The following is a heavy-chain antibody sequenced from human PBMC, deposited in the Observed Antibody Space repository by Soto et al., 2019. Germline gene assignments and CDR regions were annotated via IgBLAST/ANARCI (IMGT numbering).Heavy chain of an antibody. V-gene: IGHV3-23*01. CDR1: GFTFSSYA. Sequence: EVQLLESGGGLVQPGGSLRLSCAASGFTFSSYAMSWVRQAPGKGLEWVSAISGSGGSTYYAASVKGRFTISRDNSKNTLYLQMNSLRAEDTAVYYCAKLYNWNDVADYWGQGTLVTVSS. CDR2: ISGSGGST. CDR3: AKLYNWNDVADY. J-gene: IGHJ4*02. D-gene: IGHD1-20*01.